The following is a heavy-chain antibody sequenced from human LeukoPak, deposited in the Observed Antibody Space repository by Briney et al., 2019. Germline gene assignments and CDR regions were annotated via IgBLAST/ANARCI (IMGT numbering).Heavy chain of an antibody. V-gene: IGHV1-2*02. CDR3: ARVGVVVPAAIVRAFDY. Sequence: PRASVKVSCKASGYTFTSYYMHWARQAPGQGLEWMGWINPNSGGTNYAQKFQGRVTMTRDTSISTAYMELSRLRSDDTAVYYCARVGVVVPAAIVRAFDYWGQGTLVTVSS. D-gene: IGHD2-2*02. CDR2: INPNSGGT. CDR1: GYTFTSYY. J-gene: IGHJ4*02.